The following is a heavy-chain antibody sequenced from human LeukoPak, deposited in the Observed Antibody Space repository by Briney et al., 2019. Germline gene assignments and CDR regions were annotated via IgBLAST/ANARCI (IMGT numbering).Heavy chain of an antibody. Sequence: SETLSLTCTVSGGSISSYYWSWIRQPPGKGLEWIGYIYYSGSTNYNPSLKSRVTISVDTSKNQFSLKLSSVTAADMAVYYCARVVGATKRPYYYYYMDVWGKGTTVTVSS. J-gene: IGHJ6*03. D-gene: IGHD1-26*01. V-gene: IGHV4-59*01. CDR1: GGSISSYY. CDR2: IYYSGST. CDR3: ARVVGATKRPYYYYYMDV.